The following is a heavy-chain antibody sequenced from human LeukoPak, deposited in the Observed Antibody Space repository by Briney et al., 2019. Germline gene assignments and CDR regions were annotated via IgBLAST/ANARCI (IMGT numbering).Heavy chain of an antibody. V-gene: IGHV3-23*01. CDR3: AKEGVVAHYYYYMDV. D-gene: IGHD2-15*01. J-gene: IGHJ6*03. Sequence: PGGSLRLSCAASGFTFSNYAMSWVRQAPGKGLEWVSGISGSGGSTYYADSVKGRFTISRDNSKNTLYLQMNSLRAEDTAVYYGAKEGVVAHYYYYMDVWGKGTTVTVSS. CDR2: ISGSGGST. CDR1: GFTFSNYA.